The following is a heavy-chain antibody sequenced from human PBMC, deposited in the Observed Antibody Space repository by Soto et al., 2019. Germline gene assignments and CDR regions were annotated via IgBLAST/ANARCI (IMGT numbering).Heavy chain of an antibody. CDR2: IDYSGNI. CDR3: ARHIHNQGFEYYFDS. CDR1: GGSITSSGSA. V-gene: IGHV4-39*01. J-gene: IGHJ4*02. Sequence: QLQLQESGPGLVKPSETLSLTCNASGGSITSSGSAWGWIRQSPGKGLEWIGTIDYSGNIYYIPSLKSRITTSVDTSKNQISLKLSSVTAAYTAVYYCARHIHNQGFEYYFDSWGQGTLVTVSS. D-gene: IGHD1-1*01.